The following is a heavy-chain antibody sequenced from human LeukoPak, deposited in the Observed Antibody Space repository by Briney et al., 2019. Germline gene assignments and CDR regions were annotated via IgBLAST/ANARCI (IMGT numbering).Heavy chain of an antibody. CDR2: INHSGIT. D-gene: IGHD3-10*01. J-gene: IGHJ4*02. Sequence: SETLSLTCAVYGRSFSGYYWTWIRQTPGKGLEWIGEINHSGITDYNPSLRSRVTISVDTSKNQFSLKLSSVTAADTALYYCAKHYMGSSYNHGLDCWGQGTLVTVSS. CDR3: AKHYMGSSYNHGLDC. CDR1: GRSFSGYY. V-gene: IGHV4-34*01.